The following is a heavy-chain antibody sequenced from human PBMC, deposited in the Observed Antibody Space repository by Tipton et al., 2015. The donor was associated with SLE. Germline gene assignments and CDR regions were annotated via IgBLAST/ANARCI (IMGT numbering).Heavy chain of an antibody. CDR1: GGSFSGYY. Sequence: TLSLTCAVYGGSFSGYYWSWIRQPTGKGLEWIGEINHSGSTNYNQSLKRRVTISVDTSKNQFSLKLSSVTAADTAVYYCARGRGDHYYGMDVWGQGTTVTVSS. V-gene: IGHV4-34*01. CDR3: ARGRGDHYYGMDV. D-gene: IGHD3-16*01. J-gene: IGHJ6*02. CDR2: INHSGST.